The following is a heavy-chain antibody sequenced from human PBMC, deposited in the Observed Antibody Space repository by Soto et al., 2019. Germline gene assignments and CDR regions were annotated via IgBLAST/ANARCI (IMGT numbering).Heavy chain of an antibody. CDR1: GYTFTSYG. J-gene: IGHJ4*02. Sequence: QAQLVQSGGEVKKPGASVKVSCRASGYTFTSYGYAWVRQAPGQGLEWMGWISAYNGDTNYAQTFQDRVTLTTDTSKTTAHMELRNLGSDDTAVYYCARSGAYCTSITCLFDSFWGLGTLVTVSS. V-gene: IGHV1-18*01. CDR2: ISAYNGDT. D-gene: IGHD2-8*01. CDR3: ARSGAYCTSITCLFDSF.